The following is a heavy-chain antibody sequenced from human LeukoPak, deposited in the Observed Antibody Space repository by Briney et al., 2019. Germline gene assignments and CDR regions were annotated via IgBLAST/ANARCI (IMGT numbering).Heavy chain of an antibody. Sequence: GRSLRLSCAASGFTFSSYAMSWVRQAPGKGLEWVSAISGSGGSTYYADSVKGRFTISRDNSKNTLYLQMNSLRAEDTAVYYCAKVGEKITMIVVVIPYYFDYWGQGTLVTVSS. CDR1: GFTFSSYA. CDR3: AKVGEKITMIVVVIPYYFDY. CDR2: ISGSGGST. V-gene: IGHV3-23*01. J-gene: IGHJ4*02. D-gene: IGHD3-22*01.